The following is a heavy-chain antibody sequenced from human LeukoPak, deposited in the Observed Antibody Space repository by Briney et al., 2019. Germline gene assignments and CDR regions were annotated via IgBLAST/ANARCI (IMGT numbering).Heavy chain of an antibody. D-gene: IGHD5-18*01. Sequence: GGSLRLSCAASGFTFDDYAMHWVRQAPGKGLVWVSRIHTDGSSTTYADSVKGRFTISRDNAKNTLYLQMNSLRAEDTAVYYCARGGKYSYGDYWGQGALVTVSS. J-gene: IGHJ4*02. CDR2: IHTDGSST. V-gene: IGHV3-74*01. CDR1: GFTFDDYA. CDR3: ARGGKYSYGDY.